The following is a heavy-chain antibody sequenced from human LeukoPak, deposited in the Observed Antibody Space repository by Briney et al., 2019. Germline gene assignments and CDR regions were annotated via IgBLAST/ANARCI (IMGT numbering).Heavy chain of an antibody. D-gene: IGHD2-2*03. CDR1: GGSISSSSYY. J-gene: IGHJ6*03. CDR2: IYYSGST. Sequence: SETLSLTCTVSGGSISSSSYYWGWIRQPPGKGLEWIGSIYYSGSTYYNPSLKSRVTISVDTSKNQFSLKLSSVTATDTAVYYCARQVLDIVVVPAVYYMDVWGKGTTVTVPS. CDR3: ARQVLDIVVVPAVYYMDV. V-gene: IGHV4-39*01.